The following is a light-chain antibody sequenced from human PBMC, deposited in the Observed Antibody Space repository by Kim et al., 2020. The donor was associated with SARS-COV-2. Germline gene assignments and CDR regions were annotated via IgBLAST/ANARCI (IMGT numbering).Light chain of an antibody. Sequence: SVGERVTITCRASETIRYFINWYQQKPGRAPHLLIYGASYLQRGVPSRFRGSGSGTDFTLTITDLQPEDFATYFCQQSVSTPYTFGQGTKVDIK. J-gene: IGKJ2*01. CDR1: ETIRYF. V-gene: IGKV1-39*01. CDR2: GAS. CDR3: QQSVSTPYT.